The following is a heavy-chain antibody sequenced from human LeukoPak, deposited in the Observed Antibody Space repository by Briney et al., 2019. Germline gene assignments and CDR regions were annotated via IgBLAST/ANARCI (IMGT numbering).Heavy chain of an antibody. CDR3: ARESSYSSGWYYFDY. Sequence: GGSLRLSCAASGFTVSSNYMSWVRQAPGKGLEGVSVIYSGGSTYYADSVKGRFTISRDNSKNTLYLQMNSLRAEDTAVYYCARESSYSSGWYYFDYWGQGTLVTVSS. CDR1: GFTVSSNY. D-gene: IGHD6-19*01. CDR2: IYSGGST. V-gene: IGHV3-66*02. J-gene: IGHJ4*02.